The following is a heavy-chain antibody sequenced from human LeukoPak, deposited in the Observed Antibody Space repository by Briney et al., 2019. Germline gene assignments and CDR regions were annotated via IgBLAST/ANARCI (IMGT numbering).Heavy chain of an antibody. Sequence: ASVKVSCKASGGTFSSYAISWVRQAPGQELEWMGGIIPIFGTANYAQKFQGRVTITADKSTSTAYMELSSLRSEDTAVYYRARGGVVPAARNWFDPWGQGTLVTVSS. D-gene: IGHD2-2*01. CDR1: GGTFSSYA. V-gene: IGHV1-69*06. CDR3: ARGGVVPAARNWFDP. CDR2: IIPIFGTA. J-gene: IGHJ5*02.